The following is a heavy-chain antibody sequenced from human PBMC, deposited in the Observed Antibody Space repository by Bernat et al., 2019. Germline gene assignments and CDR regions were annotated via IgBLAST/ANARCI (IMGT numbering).Heavy chain of an antibody. CDR2: ISAWNGDT. Sequence: QVRLVQSGAEMKNPGASVQVSCKASGYTFNHHGITWVRQAPGQGLEWMGWISAWNGDTGYAQKFQGRVTMTTDTSTSTAYMDLRSLTSDDTAVYYCARDPSNTSGRFAYFDSWGQGTLVTVSS. CDR1: GYTFNHHG. V-gene: IGHV1-18*01. CDR3: ARDPSNTSGRFAYFDS. D-gene: IGHD6-19*01. J-gene: IGHJ4*02.